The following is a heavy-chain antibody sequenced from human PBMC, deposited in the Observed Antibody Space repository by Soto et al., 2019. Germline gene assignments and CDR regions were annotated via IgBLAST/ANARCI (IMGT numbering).Heavy chain of an antibody. CDR1: GGSFSGYY. CDR3: ARARYSGSYYPYYGMDV. CDR2: INHSGST. Sequence: LSLTCAVYGGSFSGYYWSWIRQPPVKGLEWIGEINHSGSTNYNPSLKSRVTISVDTSKNQFTLKLSSVTAADTAVYYCARARYSGSYYPYYGMDVWGQGTTVTVYS. D-gene: IGHD3-10*01. J-gene: IGHJ6*02. V-gene: IGHV4-34*01.